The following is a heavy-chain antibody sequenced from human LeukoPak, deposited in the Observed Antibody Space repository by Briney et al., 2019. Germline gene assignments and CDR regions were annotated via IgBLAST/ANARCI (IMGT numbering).Heavy chain of an antibody. CDR3: ARDREQWLAIDY. J-gene: IGHJ4*02. D-gene: IGHD6-19*01. Sequence: PSETLSLTCTVSGGSISSYYWGWIRQPPGKGLEWIGSIYYSGSTYYNPSLKSRVTISVDTSKNQFSLKLSSVTAADTAVYYCARDREQWLAIDYWGQGTLVTVSS. V-gene: IGHV4-39*07. CDR2: IYYSGST. CDR1: GGSISSYY.